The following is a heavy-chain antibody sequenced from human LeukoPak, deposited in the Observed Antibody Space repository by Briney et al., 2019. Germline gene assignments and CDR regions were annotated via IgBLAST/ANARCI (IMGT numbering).Heavy chain of an antibody. CDR3: ARFGIQLWPQYYFDY. CDR2: ISAYNGNT. J-gene: IGHJ4*02. V-gene: IGHV1-18*01. CDR1: GYTFTSYG. Sequence: GASVKVSCKASGYTFTSYGISWVRQAPGQGLEWMGWISAYNGNTNYAQKLQGRVTMTTDTSTSTAYMELRSLRSDDTAVYYCARFGIQLWPQYYFDYWGQGTLVTVSS. D-gene: IGHD5-18*01.